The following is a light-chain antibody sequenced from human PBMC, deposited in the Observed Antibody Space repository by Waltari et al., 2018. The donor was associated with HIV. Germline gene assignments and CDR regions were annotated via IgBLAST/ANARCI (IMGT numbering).Light chain of an antibody. CDR2: RDK. CDR1: SSNIGSNY. CDR3: AAWDDNLSGWV. J-gene: IGLJ3*02. V-gene: IGLV1-47*01. Sequence: QSVLTQPPSASGTPGQSVTISCSGSSSNIGSNYVYWYQQLPGTAPKLPNFRDKQPPSGVPCPISCFKAGTSASLAHNGLRSEDEADYYCAAWDDNLSGWVFGGGSKLTIL.